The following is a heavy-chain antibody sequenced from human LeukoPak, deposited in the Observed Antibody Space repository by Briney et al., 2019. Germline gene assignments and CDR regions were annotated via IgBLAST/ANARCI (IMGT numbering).Heavy chain of an antibody. V-gene: IGHV1-18*01. Sequence: ASVKVSCKASGYTFTSYGISWVRQAPGQGLEWMGWISAYNGNTNYAQKLQGRVTMTTDTSTSTAYMELSSLRSEDTAVYYCARDLLYGDSKGSDYWGQGTLVTVSS. D-gene: IGHD4-17*01. CDR2: ISAYNGNT. CDR1: GYTFTSYG. CDR3: ARDLLYGDSKGSDY. J-gene: IGHJ4*02.